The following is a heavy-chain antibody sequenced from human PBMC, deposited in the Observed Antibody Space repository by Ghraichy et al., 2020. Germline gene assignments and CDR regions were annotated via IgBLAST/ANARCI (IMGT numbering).Heavy chain of an antibody. CDR2: ISAYNGNT. J-gene: IGHJ6*02. V-gene: IGHV1-18*01. CDR1: GYTFTSYG. CDR3: ARERTYSGYDRDYYYYGMDV. D-gene: IGHD5-12*01. Sequence: ASVKVSCKASGYTFTSYGISWVRQAPGQGLEWMGWISAYNGNTNYAQKLQGRVTMTTDTSTSTAYMELRSLRSDDTAVYYCARERTYSGYDRDYYYYGMDVWCQGTTVTVSS.